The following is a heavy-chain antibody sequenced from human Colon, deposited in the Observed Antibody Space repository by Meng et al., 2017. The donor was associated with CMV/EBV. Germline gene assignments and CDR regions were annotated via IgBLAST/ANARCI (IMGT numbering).Heavy chain of an antibody. Sequence: GGSLRLSCAASDFSVSSNYMSWVRQAPGKGLEWVSVIYSGGTTHYVDSVKGRFTISRDNSKNTLYLQMNSLRAEDTAVYYCAKNMAPRRGDKFKRPGISHPYYYYYGMDVWGQGTTVTVSS. J-gene: IGHJ6*02. D-gene: IGHD2-21*01. V-gene: IGHV3-53*01. CDR3: AKNMAPRRGDKFKRPGISHPYYYYYGMDV. CDR2: IYSGGTT. CDR1: DFSVSSNY.